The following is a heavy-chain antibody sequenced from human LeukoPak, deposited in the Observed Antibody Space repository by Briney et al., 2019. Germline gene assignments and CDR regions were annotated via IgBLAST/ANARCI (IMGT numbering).Heavy chain of an antibody. CDR2: INHSRST. V-gene: IGHV4-34*01. Sequence: NPSGTLSLTCAVYGGSFSGYYWSWIRQPPGKGLEWIGEINHSRSTNYNPSLKSRVTISVDTSKNQFSLKLSSVTAADTAVYYCARGFLQVWPFDYWGQGTLVNVSS. J-gene: IGHJ4*02. D-gene: IGHD5-18*01. CDR3: ARGFLQVWPFDY. CDR1: GGSFSGYY.